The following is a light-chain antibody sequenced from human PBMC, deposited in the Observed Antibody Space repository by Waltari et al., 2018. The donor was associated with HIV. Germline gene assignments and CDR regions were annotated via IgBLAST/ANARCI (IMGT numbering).Light chain of an antibody. CDR2: VEGSGSF. J-gene: IGLJ2*01. Sequence: QPVLTHSSSASASLESSVKLTCTLSSGHRSYIIAWHQQQPGKAPRYLMKVEGSGSFNKGSGVPDRFSGSSSGADRYITISNLQSEDEADYYCETWDSDIRVFGGGTKLTVL. CDR3: ETWDSDIRV. V-gene: IGLV4-60*03. CDR1: SGHRSYI.